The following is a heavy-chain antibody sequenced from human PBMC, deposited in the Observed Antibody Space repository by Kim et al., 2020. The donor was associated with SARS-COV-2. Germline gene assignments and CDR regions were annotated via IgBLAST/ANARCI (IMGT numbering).Heavy chain of an antibody. J-gene: IGHJ5*02. D-gene: IGHD6-19*01. CDR3: ARQERQWLGLEPNWFDP. CDR2: ISYSGST. V-gene: IGHV4-39*01. Sequence: ETLSLTCTVSGGSISSSSYYWAWIRQPPGKGLEWIGSISYSGSTYYNPSLKSRVTISVDTSKNQFSLKLSSVTAADTAVYYCARQERQWLGLEPNWFDPWGQGTLVTVSS. CDR1: GGSISSSSYY.